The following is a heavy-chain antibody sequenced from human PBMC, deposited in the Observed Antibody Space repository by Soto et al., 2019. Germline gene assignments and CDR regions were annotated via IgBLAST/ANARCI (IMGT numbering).Heavy chain of an antibody. D-gene: IGHD4-17*01. Sequence: QVQLVESGGGVVQPGRSLRLSCAASGFTFSSYGMHWVRQAPGKGLEWVAVISYDGSNKYYADSVKGRFTISRDNSKNTLYLQMNILRAEDTAVYYCAKVGTTVTMDYYYYYMDVWGKGTTVTVSS. CDR2: ISYDGSNK. V-gene: IGHV3-30*18. CDR3: AKVGTTVTMDYYYYYMDV. CDR1: GFTFSSYG. J-gene: IGHJ6*03.